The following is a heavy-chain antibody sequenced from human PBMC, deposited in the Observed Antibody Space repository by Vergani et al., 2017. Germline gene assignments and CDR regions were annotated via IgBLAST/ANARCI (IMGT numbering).Heavy chain of an antibody. Sequence: EVQLLESGGGLVQPGGSLRLSCAASGFTFSSYAMSWVRQAPGKGLEWVSAISGSGGSTYYADSVKGRFTISRDNSKNTLYLQMNSLRAEDTAVYYCAKXLIQYYDFWSGDGPIDYWGQGTLVTVSS. CDR1: GFTFSSYA. D-gene: IGHD3-3*01. J-gene: IGHJ4*02. CDR2: ISGSGGST. V-gene: IGHV3-23*01. CDR3: AKXLIQYYDFWSGDGPIDY.